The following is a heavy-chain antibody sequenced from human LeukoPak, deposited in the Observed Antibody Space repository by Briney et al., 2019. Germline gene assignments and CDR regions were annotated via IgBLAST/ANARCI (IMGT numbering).Heavy chain of an antibody. CDR1: GGSISSYY. CDR2: IYTSGST. Sequence: SETLSLTCTVSGGSISSYYWSWIRQPAGKGLEWIGRIYTSGSTNYNPSLKSRVTMSVDTSKNQFSLKLSSVTAADTAVYYCARILSGTYYDILTGYYIFDYWGQGTLVTVSS. CDR3: ARILSGTYYDILTGYYIFDY. V-gene: IGHV4-4*07. J-gene: IGHJ4*02. D-gene: IGHD3-9*01.